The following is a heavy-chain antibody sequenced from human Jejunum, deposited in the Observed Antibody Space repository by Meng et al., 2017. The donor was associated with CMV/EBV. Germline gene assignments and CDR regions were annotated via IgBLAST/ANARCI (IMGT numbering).Heavy chain of an antibody. D-gene: IGHD1-1*01. CDR3: AKEHLEYYYGMDV. CDR2: ISWNSGSI. CDR1: GFTFDDYA. Sequence: SGFTFDDYAMHWVREAPGKGLEWVSGISWNSGSIGYADSVKGRFTISRDSARNSLYLQMNSLRAEDTALYYCAKEHLEYYYGMDVWGQGTTVTVSS. V-gene: IGHV3-9*01. J-gene: IGHJ6*02.